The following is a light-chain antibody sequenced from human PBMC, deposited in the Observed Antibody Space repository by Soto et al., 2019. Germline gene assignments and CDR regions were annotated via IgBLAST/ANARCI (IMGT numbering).Light chain of an antibody. CDR3: HQYDNLPPT. Sequence: DIKMSQSLSSLSAYVGDRVTITCRASQDINNYLDWYQVKPGKAPKLLIYDATNLETGVPSRFSGSGSRTDFSFTISSLQPEDVAIYYCHQYDNLPPTFGQ. CDR2: DAT. V-gene: IGKV1-33*01. CDR1: QDINNY. J-gene: IGKJ5*01.